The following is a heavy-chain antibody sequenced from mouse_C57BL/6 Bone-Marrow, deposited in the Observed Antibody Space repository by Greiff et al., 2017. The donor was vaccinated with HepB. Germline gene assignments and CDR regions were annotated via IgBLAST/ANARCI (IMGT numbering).Heavy chain of an antibody. J-gene: IGHJ1*03. V-gene: IGHV2-2*01. Sequence: VKLEESGPGLVQPSQSLSITCTVSGFSLTSYGVHWVRQSPGKGLEWLGVIWSGGSTDYNAAFISRLSISKDNSKSQVFFKMNSLQADDTAIYFWARTGTVVAPYFDVWGTGTTVTVSS. CDR3: ARTGTVVAPYFDV. CDR2: IWSGGST. CDR1: GFSLTSYG. D-gene: IGHD1-1*01.